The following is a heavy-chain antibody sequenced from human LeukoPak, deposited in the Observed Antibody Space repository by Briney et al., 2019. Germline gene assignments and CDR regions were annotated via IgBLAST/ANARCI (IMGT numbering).Heavy chain of an antibody. CDR1: GFTFSSYG. Sequence: GGSLRLSCAASGFTFSSYGMHWVRQAPGKGLEWVAVIWSEGNNKYYADSVKGRFTISRDNSKNTLYLQMNSLRAEDTAVYYCASLRSGSGTFYNDYWGQGTLVTVSS. CDR2: IWSEGNNK. CDR3: ASLRSGSGTFYNDY. J-gene: IGHJ4*02. V-gene: IGHV3-33*04. D-gene: IGHD3-10*01.